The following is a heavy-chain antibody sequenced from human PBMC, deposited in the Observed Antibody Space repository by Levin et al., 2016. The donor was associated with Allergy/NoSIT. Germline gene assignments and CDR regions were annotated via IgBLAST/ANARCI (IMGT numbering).Heavy chain of an antibody. CDR3: ARQKPSMITGNFDS. Sequence: GESLKISCKGSGYSFANYWIGWVRQMSGKGLEWMGITYPGDSDTRYSPSFQGQVTISADKSISTAYLQWNSLKASDTAMYYCARQKPSMITGNFDSWGQGTPVTVSS. V-gene: IGHV5-51*01. CDR2: TYPGDSDT. CDR1: GYSFANYW. J-gene: IGHJ4*02. D-gene: IGHD3-16*01.